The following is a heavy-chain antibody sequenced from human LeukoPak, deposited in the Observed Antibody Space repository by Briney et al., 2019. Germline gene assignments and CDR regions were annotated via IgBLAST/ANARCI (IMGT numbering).Heavy chain of an antibody. J-gene: IGHJ5*02. D-gene: IGHD2-2*01. CDR2: MSYDGSNK. V-gene: IGHV3-30*04. CDR1: GFTFSSYA. Sequence: GGSLRLSCAASGFTFSSYAMHWVRQAPGKGLEWVAVMSYDGSNKYYADSVKGRFTISRDNSKNTLYLQMNSLRAEDTAVYYCARAGCSSTSCYVWGNWFDPWGQGTLVTVSS. CDR3: ARAGCSSTSCYVWGNWFDP.